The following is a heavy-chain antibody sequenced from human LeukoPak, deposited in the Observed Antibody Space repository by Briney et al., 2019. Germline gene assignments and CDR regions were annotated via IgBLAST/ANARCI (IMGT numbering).Heavy chain of an antibody. Sequence: PSETLSLTCTVSGGSISSYYWSWIRQPPGKGLEWIGYVYYSGSTKNNPSLKSRVSMSIDTSKNQFSLNVNSVTAADTAVYYCAKSYNWNDDTYFDYWGQGTLVTVSS. CDR2: VYYSGST. V-gene: IGHV4-59*01. D-gene: IGHD1-20*01. CDR3: AKSYNWNDDTYFDY. CDR1: GGSISSYY. J-gene: IGHJ4*02.